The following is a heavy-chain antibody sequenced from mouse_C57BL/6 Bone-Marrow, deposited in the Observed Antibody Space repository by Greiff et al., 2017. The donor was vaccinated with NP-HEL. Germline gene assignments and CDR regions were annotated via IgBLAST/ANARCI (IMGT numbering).Heavy chain of an antibody. CDR2: IYPGGGYT. CDR1: GYTFTNYW. CDR3: ARIDYDGAWFAY. Sequence: VQLVESGAELVRPGTSVKMSCKASGYTFTNYWIGWAKQRPGHGLEWIGDIYPGGGYTNYNEQFKGKATLTADKSSSTAYMQFSSLTSEDSAIYYCARIDYDGAWFAYWGQGTLVTVSA. V-gene: IGHV1-63*01. J-gene: IGHJ3*01. D-gene: IGHD2-4*01.